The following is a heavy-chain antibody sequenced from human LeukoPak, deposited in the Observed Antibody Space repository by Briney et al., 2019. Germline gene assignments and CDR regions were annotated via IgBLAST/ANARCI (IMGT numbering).Heavy chain of an antibody. Sequence: SETLSLTCTVSGGSISSYYWSWIRQPPGKGPEWIGYIYYSGSTNYNPSLKSRVTISVDTSKNQFSLKLSSVTAADTAVYYCARYAMVRGVIRAPFAFDIWGQGTMVTVSS. D-gene: IGHD3-10*01. CDR3: ARYAMVRGVIRAPFAFDI. V-gene: IGHV4-59*01. J-gene: IGHJ3*02. CDR1: GGSISSYY. CDR2: IYYSGST.